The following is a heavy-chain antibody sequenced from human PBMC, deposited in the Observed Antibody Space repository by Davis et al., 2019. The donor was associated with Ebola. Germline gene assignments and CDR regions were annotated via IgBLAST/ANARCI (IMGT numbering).Heavy chain of an antibody. V-gene: IGHV4-59*06. CDR3: ARGYSNWFDP. CDR1: GGSISSYY. D-gene: IGHD6-13*01. Sequence: SETLSLTCTVSGGSISSYYWSWIRQPPGKGLEWIGYIYYSGSTYYNPSLKSRVTISVDTSKNQFSLKLSSVTAADTAVYYCARGYSNWFDPWGQGTLVTVSS. CDR2: IYYSGST. J-gene: IGHJ5*02.